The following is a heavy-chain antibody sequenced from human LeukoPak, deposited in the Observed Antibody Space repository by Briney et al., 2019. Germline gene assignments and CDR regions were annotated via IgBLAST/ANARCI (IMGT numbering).Heavy chain of an antibody. J-gene: IGHJ3*02. Sequence: SETLSLTCTVSGYSISSGYYWDWIRQPPGKGLEWIGEINHSGSTNYNLSLKSRVTISVDTSKNQFSLKLSSVTAADTALYYCARGITRRRTFDIWGQGTMVTVSS. CDR2: INHSGST. CDR1: GYSISSGYY. D-gene: IGHD3-10*01. CDR3: ARGITRRRTFDI. V-gene: IGHV4-38-2*02.